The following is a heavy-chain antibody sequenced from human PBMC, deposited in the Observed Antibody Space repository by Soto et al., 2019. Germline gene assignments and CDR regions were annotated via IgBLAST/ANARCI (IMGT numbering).Heavy chain of an antibody. Sequence: EVQLVESGGGLVKPGGSLRLSCAASGFTFSTYSMNWVRQAPGKGLEWVSSISSSSSYTYYADSVKGRFTVSRDDAKNSLYLQMNGLRAEDTAVYYCARIVCSGGSCWKGDYWGQGTLVTVSS. V-gene: IGHV3-21*06. CDR2: ISSSSSYT. CDR1: GFTFSTYS. CDR3: ARIVCSGGSCWKGDY. D-gene: IGHD2-15*01. J-gene: IGHJ4*02.